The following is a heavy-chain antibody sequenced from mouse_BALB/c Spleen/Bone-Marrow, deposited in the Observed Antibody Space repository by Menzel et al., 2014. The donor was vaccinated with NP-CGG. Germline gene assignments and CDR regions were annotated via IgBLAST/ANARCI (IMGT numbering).Heavy chain of an antibody. CDR2: INPGSGGT. CDR3: ARGLGVFAY. Sequence: QVQLKQSGAELVRPGTSVKVSCKASGYAFTNYLIEWVKQRPGQGLEWIGVINPGSGGTNYNEKFKGKATLTADKSSSTAYMQLSSLTSDDSAVYFCARGLGVFAYWGQGTLVTVSA. V-gene: IGHV1-54*01. CDR1: GYAFTNYL. D-gene: IGHD4-1*01. J-gene: IGHJ3*01.